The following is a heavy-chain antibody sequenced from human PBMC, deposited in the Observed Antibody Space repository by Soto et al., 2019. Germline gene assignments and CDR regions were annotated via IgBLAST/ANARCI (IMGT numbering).Heavy chain of an antibody. CDR3: ARDHGEYYDSSGSWYYGMDV. Sequence: PSETLSLTCTVSGGSISSGGYYWSWIRQHPGKGLEWIGYIYYSGSTYYNPTLKSRVTISVDTYKNQFSLKLSSVTAAGTAVYYCARDHGEYYDSSGSWYYGMDVWGPGTTVTVSS. J-gene: IGHJ6*02. CDR2: IYYSGST. V-gene: IGHV4-31*03. D-gene: IGHD3-22*01. CDR1: GGSISSGGYY.